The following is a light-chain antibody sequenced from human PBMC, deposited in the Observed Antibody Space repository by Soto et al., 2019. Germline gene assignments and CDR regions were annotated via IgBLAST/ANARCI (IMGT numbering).Light chain of an antibody. J-gene: IGKJ1*01. Sequence: DIQMTQSPSTLSASVGDRVTITCRASQSISSWLAWYQQKTGKAPKLLIYDSSSLESAVPSRFSGSGSGTEFTLTISSLQPDDFATYYCQQYNSYSWTFGQGTKVEIK. CDR3: QQYNSYSWT. CDR1: QSISSW. V-gene: IGKV1-5*01. CDR2: DSS.